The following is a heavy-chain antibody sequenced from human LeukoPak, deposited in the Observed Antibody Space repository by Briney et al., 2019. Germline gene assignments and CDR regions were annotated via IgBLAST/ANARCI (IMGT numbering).Heavy chain of an antibody. Sequence: GGSLRLSCAASGFTFSSYSMNWVRQAPGKGLEWVSSISSSSSYIYYADSVKGRFTISRDNAKNSLYLQMNSLRAEDTAVYYCARDGPPIVVVPAALQYYYFYGMDVWGQGTTVTVSS. V-gene: IGHV3-21*01. CDR1: GFTFSSYS. CDR2: ISSSSSYI. J-gene: IGHJ6*02. CDR3: ARDGPPIVVVPAALQYYYFYGMDV. D-gene: IGHD2-2*02.